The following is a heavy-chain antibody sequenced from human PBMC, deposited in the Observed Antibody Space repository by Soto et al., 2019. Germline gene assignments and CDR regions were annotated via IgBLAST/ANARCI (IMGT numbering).Heavy chain of an antibody. CDR2: INPSGGST. V-gene: IGHV1-46*01. CDR3: AREVLWFGETRYYYYGMDV. CDR1: GYTFTSYY. J-gene: IGHJ6*02. Sequence: ASVKVSCKASGYTFTSYYMHWVRQAPGQGLEWMGIINPSGGSTSYAQKFQGRVTMTRDTSTSTVYMELSRLRSEDTAVYYCAREVLWFGETRYYYYGMDVWGQGTTVTVSS. D-gene: IGHD3-10*01.